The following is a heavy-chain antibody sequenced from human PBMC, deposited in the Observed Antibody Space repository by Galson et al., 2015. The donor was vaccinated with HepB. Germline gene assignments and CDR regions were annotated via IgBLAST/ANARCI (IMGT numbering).Heavy chain of an antibody. J-gene: IGHJ3*02. V-gene: IGHV3-23*01. CDR3: AAYGSGSDDAFDI. CDR2: ITGSGDRT. CDR1: GFSFDSYT. D-gene: IGHD3-10*01. Sequence: SLRLSCAASGFSFDSYTMSWVRQAPGKGLEWVSGITGSGDRTYYGDSVKGRFTISRDNSKNTLYLQMNSLRAEDTAVYYCAAYGSGSDDAFDIWGQGTMVTVSS.